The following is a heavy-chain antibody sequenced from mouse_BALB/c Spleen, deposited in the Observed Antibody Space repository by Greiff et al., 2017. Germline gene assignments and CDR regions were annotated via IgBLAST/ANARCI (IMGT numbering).Heavy chain of an antibody. CDR2: ISSGGST. CDR1: GFTFSSYA. Sequence: EVNLVESGGGLVKPGGSLKLSCAASGFTFSSYAMSWVRQTPEKRLEWVASISSGGSTSYPDSVKGRFTISRDNARNILYLQMSSLRSEDTAMYYCAREARSWYFDVWGAGTTVTVSS. J-gene: IGHJ1*01. CDR3: AREARSWYFDV. V-gene: IGHV5-6-5*01.